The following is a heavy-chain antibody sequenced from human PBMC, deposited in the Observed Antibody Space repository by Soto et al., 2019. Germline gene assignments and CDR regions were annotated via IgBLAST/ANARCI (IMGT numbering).Heavy chain of an antibody. CDR1: GFTFSSYG. V-gene: IGHV3-23*01. J-gene: IGHJ4*02. Sequence: GGSLRLSCAASGFTFSSYGMSWVRQAPGKGLEWVSGISGSGGSTYYADSVKGRFTISRDNPKNTLYLQMNSLRAEDTAVYYCGKEGGYSSSRVYLAYGGRGTLVTVSS. CDR3: GKEGGYSSSRVYLAY. D-gene: IGHD6-13*01. CDR2: ISGSGGST.